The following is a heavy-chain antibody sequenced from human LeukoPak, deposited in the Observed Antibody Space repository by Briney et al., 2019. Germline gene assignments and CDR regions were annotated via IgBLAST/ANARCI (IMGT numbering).Heavy chain of an antibody. CDR3: AKVGYCTNNCFRTHDY. Sequence: GGSLRLSCVASGFSFSDSVMSWVRQPPGKGLEWVSAVSGDGAVTYYAASVRGRFTISRDNSKNTVYLQMNSLRAEDTATYYCAKVGYCTNNCFRTHDYWGQGALVAVSS. J-gene: IGHJ4*02. V-gene: IGHV3-23*01. CDR2: VSGDGAVT. D-gene: IGHD2-8*01. CDR1: GFSFSDSV.